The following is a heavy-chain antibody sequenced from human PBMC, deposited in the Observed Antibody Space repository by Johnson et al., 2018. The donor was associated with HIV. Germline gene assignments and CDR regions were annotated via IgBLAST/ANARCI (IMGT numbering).Heavy chain of an antibody. CDR2: INWNGGST. D-gene: IGHD3-10*01. V-gene: IGHV3-20*04. CDR1: GFTFDDYG. Sequence: VQLVESGGSVVRPGGSLRLSCAASGFTFDDYGMSWVRQAPGKGLEWVSGINWNGGSTGYADSVKGRFTISRDNSKNTLYLQMDSLRADDTAVYYCVKGAITMEVDIWGQGTTVTVSS. CDR3: VKGAITMEVDI. J-gene: IGHJ3*02.